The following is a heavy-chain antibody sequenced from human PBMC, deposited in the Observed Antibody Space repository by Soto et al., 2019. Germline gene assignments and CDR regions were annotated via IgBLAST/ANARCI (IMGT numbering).Heavy chain of an antibody. CDR3: ARDKADYYDRHWYFDL. CDR1: GYTFTSYG. CDR2: ISAYNGNT. D-gene: IGHD3-22*01. V-gene: IGHV1-18*01. J-gene: IGHJ2*01. Sequence: QVQLVQSGAEVKKPGASVKVSCKASGYTFTSYGISWVRQAPGQGLEWMGWISAYNGNTNYAQKRHGRVTMTTDTSTSTAYMELRSLRSDDTAVYYCARDKADYYDRHWYFDLWGRGTLVTVSS.